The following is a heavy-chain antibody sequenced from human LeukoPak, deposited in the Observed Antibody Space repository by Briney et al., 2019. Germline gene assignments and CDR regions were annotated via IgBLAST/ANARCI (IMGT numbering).Heavy chain of an antibody. CDR1: GYTFTSYD. J-gene: IGHJ4*02. CDR3: ARVYCSGGSCYGIDF. CDR2: MNPNSDNT. V-gene: IGHV1-8*01. Sequence: ASVRVSCKASGYTFTSYDINWVRQATGQGLEWMGWMNPNSDNTGYAQKFQGRVTMARNTSINTAYMELSSLRSEDTAVYYCARVYCSGGSCYGIDFWGQGTLVTVSS. D-gene: IGHD2-15*01.